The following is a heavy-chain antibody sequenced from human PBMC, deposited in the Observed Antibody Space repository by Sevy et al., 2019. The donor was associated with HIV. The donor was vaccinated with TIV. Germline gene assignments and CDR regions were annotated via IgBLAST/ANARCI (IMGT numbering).Heavy chain of an antibody. V-gene: IGHV3-48*03. CDR3: ARDLPPSATTVAHFDY. CDR2: ISNSGTNI. Sequence: GGSLRLSCAASGFRFSSYEMNWVLQAPGKGLEWVASISNSGTNIYYSDSVRGRFTISRDTAKNSLYLQMNSLRAEDTAVYYCARDLPPSATTVAHFDYWGQGTLVTVSS. J-gene: IGHJ4*02. D-gene: IGHD4-17*01. CDR1: GFRFSSYE.